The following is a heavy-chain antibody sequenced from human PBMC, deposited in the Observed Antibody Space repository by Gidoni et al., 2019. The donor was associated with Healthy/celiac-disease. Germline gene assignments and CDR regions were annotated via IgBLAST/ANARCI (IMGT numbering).Heavy chain of an antibody. CDR3: ALVDYYDSSGIHFDY. CDR2: IYHSGST. Sequence: QVQLQASGPGLVKPSETLSLTCAVSGYSISSGYYWGWIRQPPGKGLEWIGSIYHSGSTYYNPSLKSRVTISVDTSKNQFSLKLSSVTAADTAVYYCALVDYYDSSGIHFDYWGQGTLVTVSS. CDR1: GYSISSGYY. J-gene: IGHJ4*02. V-gene: IGHV4-38-2*01. D-gene: IGHD3-22*01.